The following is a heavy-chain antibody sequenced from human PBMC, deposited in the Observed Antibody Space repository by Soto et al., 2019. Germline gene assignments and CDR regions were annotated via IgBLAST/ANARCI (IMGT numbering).Heavy chain of an antibody. V-gene: IGHV4-39*01. CDR1: GGSISSSSYY. CDR2: IYYSGRT. Sequence: QLQLQESGPGLVKPSETLSLTCTVSGGSISSSSYYWGWIRQPPGKGLEWIGSIYYSGRTYYNPSLKSRVAISVDTSKNQFSLKLSSVTAADTAVYYCARLGDIVVVPAAGDYWGQGTLVTVSS. J-gene: IGHJ4*02. D-gene: IGHD2-2*01. CDR3: ARLGDIVVVPAAGDY.